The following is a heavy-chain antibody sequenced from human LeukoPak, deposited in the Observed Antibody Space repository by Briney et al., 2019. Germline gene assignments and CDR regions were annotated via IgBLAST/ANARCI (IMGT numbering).Heavy chain of an antibody. Sequence: ASVKVSCKASGYTFTSYYMHWVRQGPGQGLEWMGIINPSGGSTSYAQKFQGRVTMTRDTSTSTVYMELSSLRSEDTAVYYCAGAAAVSGFDYWGQGTLVTVSS. CDR1: GYTFTSYY. CDR2: INPSGGST. CDR3: AGAAAVSGFDY. J-gene: IGHJ4*02. D-gene: IGHD6-13*01. V-gene: IGHV1-46*01.